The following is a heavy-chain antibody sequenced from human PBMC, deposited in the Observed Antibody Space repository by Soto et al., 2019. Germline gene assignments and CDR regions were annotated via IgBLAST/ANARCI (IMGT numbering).Heavy chain of an antibody. J-gene: IGHJ4*02. D-gene: IGHD2-2*01. CDR1: GGSFSGYY. CDR2: INHSGST. V-gene: IGHV4-34*01. Sequence: ETLSLTCAVYGGSFSGYYWSWIRQPPGKGLEWIGEINHSGSTNYNPSLKSRVTISVDTSKNQFSLKLSSVTAADTAVYYCARVVVVVPAASRYIDYWGQGTLVTVSS. CDR3: ARVVVVVPAASRYIDY.